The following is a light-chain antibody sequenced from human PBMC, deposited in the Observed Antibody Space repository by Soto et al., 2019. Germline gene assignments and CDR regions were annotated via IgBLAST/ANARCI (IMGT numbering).Light chain of an antibody. V-gene: IGKV1-33*01. Sequence: DIQMTQSPSSLSASVGDRVAITCQASQDINNYLNWYQQKPGKAPKLLIYDASNLQTGVPSRFSGSGSGTDFTFTIDSLQPEDIATYYCQQYNGYIVTFGHGTKVDIK. CDR2: DAS. CDR3: QQYNGYIVT. CDR1: QDINNY. J-gene: IGKJ3*01.